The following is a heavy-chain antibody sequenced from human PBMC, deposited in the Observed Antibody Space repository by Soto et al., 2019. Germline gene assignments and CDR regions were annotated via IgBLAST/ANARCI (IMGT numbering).Heavy chain of an antibody. CDR1: GYTFTSYA. CDR3: ARIRSRSSWYSFDY. CDR2: VDGGTGNT. Sequence: ASVKVSCKASGYTFTSYAMHWVRQAPGQGLEWMGWVDGGTGNTKYSQKFQGRVTITRDTAASTAYMDLSSLRSEDTAVYYCARIRSRSSWYSFDYWGQGTLVTVSS. V-gene: IGHV1-3*01. D-gene: IGHD6-13*01. J-gene: IGHJ4*02.